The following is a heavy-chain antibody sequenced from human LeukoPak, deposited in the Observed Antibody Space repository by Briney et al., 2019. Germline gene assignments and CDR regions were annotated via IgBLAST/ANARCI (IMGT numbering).Heavy chain of an antibody. CDR2: IYSGGST. CDR1: GFTVSSNY. D-gene: IGHD3-10*01. J-gene: IGHJ4*02. CDR3: ARGGSRYFHD. Sequence: GGSLRLSCVASGFTVSSNYMSWVRQAPGKGLEWVSVIYSGGSTYYADSVKGRFTISRGNSENTLFLQMNILRAEDTAVYYCARGGSRYFHDWGQGTLVTVST. V-gene: IGHV3-66*01.